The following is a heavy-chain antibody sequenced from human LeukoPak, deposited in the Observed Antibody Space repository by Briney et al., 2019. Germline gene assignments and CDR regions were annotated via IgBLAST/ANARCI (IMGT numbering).Heavy chain of an antibody. CDR2: IKPRSGAT. D-gene: IGHD6-19*01. Sequence: ASVKVSCKASGYTFTDYYMHWVRQAPGQGLEWMGWIKPRSGATNYAQKFQGRVTMTRDTSISTAYMELSSLKSDDTAVYYCARFPPVAGEWGQGTLVTVSS. V-gene: IGHV1-2*02. J-gene: IGHJ4*02. CDR1: GYTFTDYY. CDR3: ARFPPVAGE.